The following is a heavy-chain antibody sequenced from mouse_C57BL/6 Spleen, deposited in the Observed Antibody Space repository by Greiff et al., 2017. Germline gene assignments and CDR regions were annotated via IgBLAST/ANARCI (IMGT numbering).Heavy chain of an antibody. V-gene: IGHV1-69*01. D-gene: IGHD1-1*01. CDR2: IDPSDSYT. CDR1: GYTFTSYW. J-gene: IGHJ2*01. Sequence: QVQLQQPGAELVMPGASVKLSCKASGYTFTSYWMHWVKQRPGQGLEWIGEIDPSDSYTNYNQKFKGKATLTVDKSSSTAYMQLSSLTSEDSAVYCCARRGTTDYFDGWGQGTTLTVSS. CDR3: ARRGTTDYFDG.